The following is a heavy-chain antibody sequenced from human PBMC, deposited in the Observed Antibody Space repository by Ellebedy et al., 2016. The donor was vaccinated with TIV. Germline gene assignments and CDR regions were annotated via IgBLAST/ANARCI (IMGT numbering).Heavy chain of an antibody. D-gene: IGHD3-10*01. Sequence: GESLKISCVGSGFSFSSYWMSWVRQAPGKGLEWVASIKQEGYEEDYVDSVEGRFTISRDNAKNSLYLQMSSLRAEDTAVYYCARDQGWAYPGSTRFDYWGQGTLVTVSS. J-gene: IGHJ4*03. CDR2: IKQEGYEE. CDR3: ARDQGWAYPGSTRFDY. V-gene: IGHV3-7*01. CDR1: GFSFSSYW.